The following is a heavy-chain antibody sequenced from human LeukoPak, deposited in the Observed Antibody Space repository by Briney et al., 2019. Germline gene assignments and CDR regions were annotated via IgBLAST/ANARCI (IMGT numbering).Heavy chain of an antibody. CDR2: IYYSGST. J-gene: IGHJ4*02. CDR1: GGSISSSSYY. CDR3: ARRLDTPVRAFDY. Sequence: SETLSLTCTVSGGSISSSSYYWGWIRQPPGKGLEWIGSIYYSGSTYYNPSLKSRVTISVDTSKNQFSLKLSSVTAADTAVYYCARRLDTPVRAFDYWGQGTLVTVSS. D-gene: IGHD2-2*02. V-gene: IGHV4-39*07.